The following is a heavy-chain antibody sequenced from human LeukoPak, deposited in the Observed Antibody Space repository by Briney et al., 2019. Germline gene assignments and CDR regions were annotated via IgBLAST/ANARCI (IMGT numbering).Heavy chain of an antibody. D-gene: IGHD3-10*02. J-gene: IGHJ4*02. Sequence: GGSLRLSCVDSGFTFSNYAMSWVRQVPAKGLEWVSGISDTGDSTYYADSVKGRFTISRDNSRNTLYPQMNSLRVEDTAIYYCASRQGLGWHYVNWGQGTLATVSS. V-gene: IGHV3-23*01. CDR1: GFTFSNYA. CDR2: ISDTGDST. CDR3: ASRQGLGWHYVN.